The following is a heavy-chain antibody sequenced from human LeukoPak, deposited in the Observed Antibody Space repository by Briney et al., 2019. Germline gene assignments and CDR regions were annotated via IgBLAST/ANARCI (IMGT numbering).Heavy chain of an antibody. D-gene: IGHD1-26*01. V-gene: IGHV4-4*07. CDR2: IYTSGST. Sequence: SETLSLTCTVSDGSISSYYWSWIRQPAGKGLEWIGRIYTSGSTNYNASLKSRVSMSVDTSKNQFSLKLSSVTAADTAVFYCARENSGSYREFDYWGQGTLVTVSS. J-gene: IGHJ4*02. CDR3: ARENSGSYREFDY. CDR1: DGSISSYY.